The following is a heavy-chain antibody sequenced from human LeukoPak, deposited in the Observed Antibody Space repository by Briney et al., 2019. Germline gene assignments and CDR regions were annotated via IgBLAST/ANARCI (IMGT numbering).Heavy chain of an antibody. D-gene: IGHD2-15*01. CDR1: GFTFSSYW. V-gene: IGHV3-7*04. CDR2: IKQDGSER. J-gene: IGHJ4*02. CDR3: ARGPSGGNGFSY. Sequence: GGSLRLSCAASGFTFSSYWMSWVRQAPGKGREWVANIKQDGSERYYVDSVRGRFTISRDNAKNSLYLQMSSLRAEDTAVYYCARGPSGGNGFSYWGQGTLVTVSS.